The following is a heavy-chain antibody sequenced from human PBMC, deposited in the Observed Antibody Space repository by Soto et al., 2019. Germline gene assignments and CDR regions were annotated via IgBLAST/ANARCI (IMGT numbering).Heavy chain of an antibody. Sequence: ALVKVSCKASGYTFTNNYINWVRQATGQGLEWMGWMNPYSGNTGYAQKFQGRVTMTRDNSITTAYMELSSLRSEDTAVYYCVRAPLDYYSADYFDNWGQGTLVTVSS. CDR2: MNPYSGNT. D-gene: IGHD2-21*01. CDR3: VRAPLDYYSADYFDN. J-gene: IGHJ4*02. V-gene: IGHV1-8*01. CDR1: GYTFTNNY.